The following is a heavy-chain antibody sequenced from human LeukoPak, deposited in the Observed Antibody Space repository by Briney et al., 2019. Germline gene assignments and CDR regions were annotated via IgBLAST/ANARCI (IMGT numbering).Heavy chain of an antibody. Sequence: ASVKVSCKASGGTFSSYAISWVRQAPGQGLEWMGGIIPIFGTANYAQKFQGRVTTTADESTSTAYMELSSLRSEDTAVYYCARGLSIAAAGFDYWGQGTLVTVSS. CDR3: ARGLSIAAAGFDY. J-gene: IGHJ4*02. CDR2: IIPIFGTA. CDR1: GGTFSSYA. V-gene: IGHV1-69*13. D-gene: IGHD6-13*01.